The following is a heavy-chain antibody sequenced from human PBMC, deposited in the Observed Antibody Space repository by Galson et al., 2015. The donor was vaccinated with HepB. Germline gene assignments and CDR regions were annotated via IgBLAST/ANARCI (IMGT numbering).Heavy chain of an antibody. J-gene: IGHJ2*01. CDR3: GRAGWVVTPFDWHFDL. Sequence: LSLTCAVSGASISSGHYSWNWIRQPPGKGLEWIGFIYYSGSTYYNPSLQSRVTISEDTSKNQFSLRLTSVTAADTAVYYCGRAGWVVTPFDWHFDLRGRGTLVTVSS. CDR2: IYYSGST. CDR1: GASISSGHYS. D-gene: IGHD2-21*02. V-gene: IGHV4-30-4*07.